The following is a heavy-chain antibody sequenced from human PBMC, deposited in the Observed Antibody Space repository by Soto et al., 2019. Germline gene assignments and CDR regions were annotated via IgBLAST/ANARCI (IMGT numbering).Heavy chain of an antibody. J-gene: IGHJ4*02. CDR3: VKDRVPYQLLGLFDY. D-gene: IGHD2-2*01. CDR2: ISGSGGST. V-gene: IGHV3-23*01. Sequence: EVQLLESGGGLVQPGGSLRLSCTASGFTFNNNAMSWVRQAPGKGLEWVSIISGSGGSTLYADSVKGRFTISRDNSKNTVYLKMNSLRAEDTAIYYCVKDRVPYQLLGLFDYWGQGPLVTVPS. CDR1: GFTFNNNA.